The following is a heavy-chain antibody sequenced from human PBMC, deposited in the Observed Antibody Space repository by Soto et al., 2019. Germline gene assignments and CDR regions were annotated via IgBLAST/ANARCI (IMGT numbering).Heavy chain of an antibody. D-gene: IGHD7-27*01. CDR1: GGSISGYH. Sequence: SETLSLTCAVSGGSISGYHWSWIRQAPGKGLEWIGYIYHSGSTYYNPSLKSRVTISVDRSKNQFSLKLSSVTAADTAVYYCARVPGPWGQGTLVTVSS. CDR2: IYHSGST. V-gene: IGHV4-59*12. J-gene: IGHJ5*02. CDR3: ARVPGP.